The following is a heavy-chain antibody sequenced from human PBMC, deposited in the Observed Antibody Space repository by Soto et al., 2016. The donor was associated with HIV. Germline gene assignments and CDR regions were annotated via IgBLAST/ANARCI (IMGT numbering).Heavy chain of an antibody. CDR3: ARGAYIVALLRDGRDGFDV. V-gene: IGHV1-2*02. D-gene: IGHD2-15*01. J-gene: IGHJ6*02. CDR2: INPNNGGT. Sequence: QVQLVQSGAEVKKPGASVKVSCKASGHTFAGYYIHWVRQAPGQGLEWMGWINPNNGGTNYAQKFQGRVTLTRDTSISTAYMDLSRLRSDDTAVYYCARGAYIVALLRDGRDGFDVWGPGTTVTVSS. CDR1: GHTFAGYY.